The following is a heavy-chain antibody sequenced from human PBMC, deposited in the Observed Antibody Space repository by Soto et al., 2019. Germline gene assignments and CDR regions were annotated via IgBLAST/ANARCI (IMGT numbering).Heavy chain of an antibody. V-gene: IGHV4-59*01. J-gene: IGHJ5*02. CDR2: IYYSGST. CDR3: ARDTAGGGYCSGGSCLLNWFDP. D-gene: IGHD2-15*01. CDR1: GGSISSYY. Sequence: SENLSLTCTVSGGSISSYYWSWIRQPPGKGLEWIGYIYYSGSTNYNPSLKSRVTISVDTSKNQFSLKLSSVTAADTAVYYCARDTAGGGYCSGGSCLLNWFDPWGQGTMVTVSS.